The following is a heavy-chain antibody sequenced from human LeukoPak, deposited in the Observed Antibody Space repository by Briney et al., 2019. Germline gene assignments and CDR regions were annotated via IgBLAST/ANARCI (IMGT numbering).Heavy chain of an antibody. J-gene: IGHJ6*03. Sequence: GGSLRLSCAASGFTFSSYSMDWVRQAPGKGLEWVSSISSSSSYIYYADSVKGRFTISRDNAKNSLYLQMNSLRAEDTAVYYCARGVGYYYMDVWGKGTTVTVSS. CDR3: ARGVGYYYMDV. CDR2: ISSSSSYI. V-gene: IGHV3-21*01. CDR1: GFTFSSYS. D-gene: IGHD2-15*01.